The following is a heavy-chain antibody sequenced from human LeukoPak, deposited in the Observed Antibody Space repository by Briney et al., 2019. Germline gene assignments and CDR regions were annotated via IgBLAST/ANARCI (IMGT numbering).Heavy chain of an antibody. D-gene: IGHD3-3*01. Sequence: PSETLSLTCTVSGGSISSYYWSWIRQPPGKGLEWIGYIYYSGSTNYNPSLKSRVTISVDTSENQFSLKLSSVTAADTAVYYCARHFPDFLPGVWGKGTTVTVSS. J-gene: IGHJ6*04. CDR3: ARHFPDFLPGV. CDR1: GGSISSYY. V-gene: IGHV4-59*08. CDR2: IYYSGST.